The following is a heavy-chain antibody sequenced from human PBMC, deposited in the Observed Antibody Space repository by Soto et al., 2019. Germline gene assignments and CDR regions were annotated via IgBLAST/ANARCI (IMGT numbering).Heavy chain of an antibody. V-gene: IGHV4-4*02. Sequence: SETLSLTCAVSGGSISSANWWTWVRQPPGKGLEWIGEIYHGGSTSYNPSLKSRVTLSLDKFKNHFSLNLTSVTAADTAVYYCARLSFSYGVDVWGQGTTVTV. J-gene: IGHJ6*02. CDR3: ARLSFSYGVDV. CDR2: IYHGGST. CDR1: GGSISSANW.